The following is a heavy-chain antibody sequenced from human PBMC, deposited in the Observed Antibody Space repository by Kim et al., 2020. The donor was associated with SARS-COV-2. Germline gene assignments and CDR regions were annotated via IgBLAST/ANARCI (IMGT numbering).Heavy chain of an antibody. V-gene: IGHV1-3*01. CDR1: GYTFTSYA. CDR3: ARDRLAVAGKKREPFDY. Sequence: ASVKVSCKASGYTFTSYAMHWVRQAPGQRLEWMGWINAGNGNTKYSQKFQGRVTITRDTSASTAYMELSSLRSEDTAVYYCARDRLAVAGKKREPFDYWGQGTLVTVSS. J-gene: IGHJ4*02. CDR2: INAGNGNT. D-gene: IGHD6-19*01.